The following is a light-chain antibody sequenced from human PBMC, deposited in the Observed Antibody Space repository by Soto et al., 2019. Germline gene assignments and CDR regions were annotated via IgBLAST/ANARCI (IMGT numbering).Light chain of an antibody. CDR2: VAS. CDR1: QSVYNN. V-gene: IGKV3-15*01. Sequence: DIVMTQSPATLSVSPGERATLSCRASQSVYNNLAWYQQKPGQAPRLLIYVASTRATGIPARFSGSGSGTEFTLTISSLQSEDFAVYYCQQYSAWPLTFGGGTKVEIK. J-gene: IGKJ4*01. CDR3: QQYSAWPLT.